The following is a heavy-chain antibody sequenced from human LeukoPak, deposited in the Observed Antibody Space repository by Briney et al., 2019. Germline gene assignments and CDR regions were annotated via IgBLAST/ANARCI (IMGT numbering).Heavy chain of an antibody. J-gene: IGHJ4*02. CDR2: TNPNSGAT. D-gene: IGHD6-19*01. CDR3: ASAPTHSGWYDY. Sequence: ASAKVSCKASGYTFTGYYLHWVRQAPGQGLEWMGWTNPNSGATNYAQKFQGRVTMTSDTSISTAYMELSRLRSDDTAVYYCASAPTHSGWYDYWGQGTLVTVSS. V-gene: IGHV1-2*02. CDR1: GYTFTGYY.